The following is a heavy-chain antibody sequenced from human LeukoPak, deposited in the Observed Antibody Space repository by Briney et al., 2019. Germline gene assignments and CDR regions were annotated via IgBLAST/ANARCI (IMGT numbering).Heavy chain of an antibody. CDR1: GFSLIRYG. V-gene: IGHV3-74*01. CDR2: INSDGSST. Sequence: PGGSLRLSCAASGFSLIRYGLHWVRQAPGKGLVWVSRINSDGSSTSYADSVKGRFTISRDNAKNTLYLQMNSLRAEDTAVYYCASMQLRFDPWGQGTLVTVSS. D-gene: IGHD6-6*01. J-gene: IGHJ5*02. CDR3: ASMQLRFDP.